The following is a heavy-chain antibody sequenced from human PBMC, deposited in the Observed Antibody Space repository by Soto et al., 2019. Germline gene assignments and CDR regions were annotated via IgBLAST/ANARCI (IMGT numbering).Heavy chain of an antibody. CDR3: AREPSGGDDYGEPRES. V-gene: IGHV3-48*02. D-gene: IGHD4-17*01. J-gene: IGHJ5*02. CDR1: GFTFSSYS. Sequence: EVQLVESGGGLVQPGGSLRLSCAASGFTFSSYSMNWVRQAPGKGLEWVSYISSESITTYYADSVKGRFAISRDNAKNSLYLQMDSLRDEDTAVYYCAREPSGGDDYGEPRESWGQGTLVTVSS. CDR2: ISSESITT.